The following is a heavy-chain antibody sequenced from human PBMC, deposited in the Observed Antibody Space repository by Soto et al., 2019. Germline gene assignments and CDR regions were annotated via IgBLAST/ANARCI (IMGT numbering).Heavy chain of an antibody. CDR1: GGSISSGGYF. J-gene: IGHJ4*02. V-gene: IGHV4-30-2*01. CDR2: IYQSGST. Sequence: SETLSLTCAVSGGSISSGGYFWSWIRQPPGKGLEWIGYIYQSGSTYYNPSLKSRVSITVDRSKNQFSLKLSSVTAADTAVYYCARSDGRYWGQGTLVTVSS. CDR3: ARSDGRY.